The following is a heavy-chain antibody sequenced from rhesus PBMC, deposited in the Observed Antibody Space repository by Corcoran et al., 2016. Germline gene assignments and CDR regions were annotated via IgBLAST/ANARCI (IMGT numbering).Heavy chain of an antibody. CDR3: ARQYCSSTYCSSTFDY. V-gene: IGHV4-65*01. Sequence: QVQLQESGPGLVTPSGTLSLPCAVHVGSVSSSNWWSWSRQPPGQGLGWLGYISASSCSTYYNPSLKSRLTISTDTSKTQFARNLSSVTSADTAGYYCARQYCSSTYCSSTFDYWGQGALVTVSS. D-gene: IGHD2-15*01. J-gene: IGHJ4*01. CDR1: VGSVSSSNW. CDR2: ISASSCST.